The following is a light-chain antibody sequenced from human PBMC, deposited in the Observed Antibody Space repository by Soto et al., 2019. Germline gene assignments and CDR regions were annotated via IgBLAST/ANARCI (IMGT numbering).Light chain of an antibody. CDR1: QSVSSNY. CDR3: QQYGSSPIT. J-gene: IGKJ5*01. Sequence: EIVLTQSPATLSLSPGERATLSCGASQSVSSNYIAWYQQKPGLAPRLLIYDASSRATGIPDRFSGSGSGTDFTLTISRLEPEDFAVFYCQQYGSSPITFGQGTRLEIK. V-gene: IGKV3D-20*01. CDR2: DAS.